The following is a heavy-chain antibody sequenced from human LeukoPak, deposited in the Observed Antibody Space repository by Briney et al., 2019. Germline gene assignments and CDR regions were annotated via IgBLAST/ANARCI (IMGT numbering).Heavy chain of an antibody. CDR2: ISGSGGST. CDR3: AKDAPYYYDSSGATAEYFQH. D-gene: IGHD3-22*01. Sequence: GGSLRLSCAASGFTFDDYGMSWVRQAPGKGLEWVSAISGSGGSTYYADSVKGRFTISRDNSKNTLYLQMNSLRAEDTAVYYCAKDAPYYYDSSGATAEYFQHWGQGTLVTVSS. CDR1: GFTFDDYG. J-gene: IGHJ1*01. V-gene: IGHV3-23*01.